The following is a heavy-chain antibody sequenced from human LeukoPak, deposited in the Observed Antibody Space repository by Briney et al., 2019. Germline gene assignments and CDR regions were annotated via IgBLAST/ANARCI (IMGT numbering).Heavy chain of an antibody. V-gene: IGHV3-23*01. CDR1: GFTFSSYA. CDR2: IRGGGGSA. J-gene: IGHJ3*02. D-gene: IGHD4-17*01. Sequence: GGSLSLSCAASGFTFSSYAMSWVRQAPGKGPEWVSAIRGGGGSAFYADSVKGRFTISRDNSKYTLFLQMNSLRAEDTAVYYCARDPNGDYIGAFDMWGPGTMVTVSS. CDR3: ARDPNGDYIGAFDM.